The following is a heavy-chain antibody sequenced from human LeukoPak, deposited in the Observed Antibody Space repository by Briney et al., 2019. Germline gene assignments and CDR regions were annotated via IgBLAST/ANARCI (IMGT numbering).Heavy chain of an antibody. J-gene: IGHJ5*02. Sequence: SETLSLTCAVYGESFSGYYWSWIRQPPGKGLEWIAEINHNGNTHYNPSLKTRVTISVDTSKNQFSLKLSSVTAADTAVYYCARGRTVTNDNWCDPWGQETLVTVSS. CDR2: INHNGNT. CDR1: GESFSGYY. D-gene: IGHD4-17*01. V-gene: IGHV4-34*01. CDR3: ARGRTVTNDNWCDP.